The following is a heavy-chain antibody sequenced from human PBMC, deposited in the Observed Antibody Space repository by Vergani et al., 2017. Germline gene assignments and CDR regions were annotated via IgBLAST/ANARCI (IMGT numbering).Heavy chain of an antibody. Sequence: EVQLVESGGGLLQPGRSLRLSCAASGFTFDDYAMHWVRQAPGKGLEWVSGISWNRGSIGYAYSVKGRFTISRDNAKNSLYLQMNSLRAEDTALYYCAKELYSGYDRGAFDIWSQGTMVTVSS. CDR3: AKELYSGYDRGAFDI. V-gene: IGHV3-9*01. D-gene: IGHD5-12*01. J-gene: IGHJ3*02. CDR2: ISWNRGSI. CDR1: GFTFDDYA.